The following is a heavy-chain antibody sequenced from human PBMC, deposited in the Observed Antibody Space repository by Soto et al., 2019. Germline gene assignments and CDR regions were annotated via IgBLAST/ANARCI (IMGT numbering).Heavy chain of an antibody. Sequence: PGGSLRLSCAASGFTFSDHYMDWVRQAPGKGLEWVGRTRNKANSYSTEYAASVKGRFTISRDDSKNSLYLQMNSLKTEDTAVYHCARKVSVTTWNYYYYMDVWGKGTTVTVSS. J-gene: IGHJ6*03. CDR1: GFTFSDHY. CDR2: TRNKANSYST. CDR3: ARKVSVTTWNYYYYMDV. D-gene: IGHD4-17*01. V-gene: IGHV3-72*01.